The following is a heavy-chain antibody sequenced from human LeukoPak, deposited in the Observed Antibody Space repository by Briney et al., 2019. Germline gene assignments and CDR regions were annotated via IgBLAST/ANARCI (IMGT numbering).Heavy chain of an antibody. J-gene: IGHJ4*02. D-gene: IGHD6-19*01. Sequence: GGSLRLSCAASGFTFSSYAMSWVRQAPGKGLEWVSAISGSGGSTYYADSVKGRFTISRDNSKNTLYLQMNSLRAEDTAVYYCAKNAGGTVAAPGLYYFDYWGQGTLVTVSP. CDR3: AKNAGGTVAAPGLYYFDY. CDR1: GFTFSSYA. V-gene: IGHV3-23*01. CDR2: ISGSGGST.